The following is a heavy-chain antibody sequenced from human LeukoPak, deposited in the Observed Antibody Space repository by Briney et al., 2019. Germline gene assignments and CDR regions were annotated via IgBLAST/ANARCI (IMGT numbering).Heavy chain of an antibody. V-gene: IGHV4-4*09. D-gene: IGHD5-12*01. J-gene: IGHJ6*03. CDR2: IYTSGST. Sequence: PSETLSLTCTASGGSISSYYWSWIRQPPGKGLEWIGYIYTSGSTNYNPPLKSRVTISVDTSKNQFSLKLSSVTAADTAVYYCARSSGYDYYYYYMDVWGKGTTVTVSS. CDR1: GGSISSYY. CDR3: ARSSGYDYYYYYMDV.